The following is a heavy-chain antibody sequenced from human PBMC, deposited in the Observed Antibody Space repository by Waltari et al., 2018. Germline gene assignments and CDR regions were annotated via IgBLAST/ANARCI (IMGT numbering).Heavy chain of an antibody. CDR1: GDSMSNNW. CDR2: VLGSGRT. CDR3: ARDRGRGLYLDT. D-gene: IGHD2-15*01. J-gene: IGHJ4*02. V-gene: IGHV4-4*02. Sequence: QLQESGPGLVKPSGTLSLSCAVSGDSMSNNWWSWVRQSPGKGLEWIGQVLGSGRTNYNPSFASRVTISLDTSSYQFALKMTSATAADTALYYCARDRGRGLYLDTWGPGTLVTVSP.